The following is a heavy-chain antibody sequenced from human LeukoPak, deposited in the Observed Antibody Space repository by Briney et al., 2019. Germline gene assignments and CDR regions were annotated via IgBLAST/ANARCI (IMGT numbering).Heavy chain of an antibody. J-gene: IGHJ4*02. CDR2: ISSSGSSI. D-gene: IGHD1-26*01. V-gene: IGHV3-11*04. Sequence: PGGSLRLSCAASGFTVSSNYMSWVRQAPGKGLEWVSYISSSGSSIYYADSVKGRFTISRDNAKKSLYLQMNSLRVEDTAAYYCARDGEWELGYWGQGTLVTVSS. CDR3: ARDGEWELGY. CDR1: GFTVSSNY.